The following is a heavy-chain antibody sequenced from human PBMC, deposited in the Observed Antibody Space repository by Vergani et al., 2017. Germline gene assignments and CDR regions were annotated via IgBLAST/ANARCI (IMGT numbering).Heavy chain of an antibody. V-gene: IGHV4-30-4*01. Sequence: QVQLQESGPGLVKPSQTLSLTCTVSGGSISSGDYYWSWISQPPGKGLEWIGYIYYSGSTYYNPSLKSRVTISVDTSKNQFSLKLSSVTAADTAVYYCARGRFGELYYFQHWGQGTLVTVSS. D-gene: IGHD3-10*01. CDR1: GGSISSGDYY. J-gene: IGHJ1*01. CDR3: ARGRFGELYYFQH. CDR2: IYYSGST.